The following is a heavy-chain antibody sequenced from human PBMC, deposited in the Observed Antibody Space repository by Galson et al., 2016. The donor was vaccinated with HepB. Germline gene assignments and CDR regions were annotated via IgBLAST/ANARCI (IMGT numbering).Heavy chain of an antibody. CDR2: IGNRGDDT. J-gene: IGHJ4*02. Sequence: SLRLSCAGSGFTFSSHPMNWVRQAPGKGLEWVSSIGNRGDDTYYADSVKGRFTVSRDNLKNTLYLQMNSLRADDTAVYYCAKRVSSSKYFDYWGQGTLVTVSS. V-gene: IGHV3-23*01. CDR1: GFTFSSHP. CDR3: AKRVSSSKYFDY. D-gene: IGHD2-2*01.